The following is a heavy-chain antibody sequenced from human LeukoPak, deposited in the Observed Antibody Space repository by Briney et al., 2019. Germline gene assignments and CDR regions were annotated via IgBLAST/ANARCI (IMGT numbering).Heavy chain of an antibody. CDR1: GFTFSFYM. D-gene: IGHD1-20*01. V-gene: IGHV3-21*01. CDR2: IRTSSSHI. CDR3: ARDDNWNDKPFDL. J-gene: IGHJ4*02. Sequence: PGGSLRLSCTASGFTFSFYMMNWVRQAPGKGLGWVSSIRTSSSHIYYADSLKGRFTVSRDNAKNSLYLQVNNLRAEDTEVYYCARDDNWNDKPFDLWGPGTLVTVSS.